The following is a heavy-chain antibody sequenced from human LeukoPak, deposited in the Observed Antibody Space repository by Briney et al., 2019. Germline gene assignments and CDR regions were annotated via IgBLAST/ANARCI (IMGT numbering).Heavy chain of an antibody. V-gene: IGHV4-59*01. CDR2: IYYSGST. Sequence: SETLSLTCTVSGGSISSYYWSWIQQPPGKGLEWIGYIYYSGSTNYNPSLKSRVTISVDTSKNQFSLKLSSVTAADTAVYYCARGGQLWLHLDYWGQGTLVTVSS. J-gene: IGHJ4*02. D-gene: IGHD5-18*01. CDR1: GGSISSYY. CDR3: ARGGQLWLHLDY.